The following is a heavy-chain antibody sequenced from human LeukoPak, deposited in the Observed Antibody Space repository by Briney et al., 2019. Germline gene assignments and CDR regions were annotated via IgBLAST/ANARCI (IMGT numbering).Heavy chain of an antibody. Sequence: ASVKVSCKASGYTFTSYYMHWVRQAPGQGLEWMGWISAYNGNTNYAQKLQGRVTMTTDTSTSTAYMELRSLRSDDTAVYYCARETEQYYDFWSGYYRYYYGMDVWGQGTTVTVSS. CDR3: ARETEQYYDFWSGYYRYYYGMDV. D-gene: IGHD3-3*01. CDR1: GYTFTSYY. J-gene: IGHJ6*02. CDR2: ISAYNGNT. V-gene: IGHV1-18*04.